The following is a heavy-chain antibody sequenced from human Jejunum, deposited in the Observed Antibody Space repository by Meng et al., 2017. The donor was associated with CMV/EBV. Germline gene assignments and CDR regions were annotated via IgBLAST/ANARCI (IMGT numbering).Heavy chain of an antibody. V-gene: IGHV3-74*01. CDR2: IGDDEMDT. CDR1: GVTLRNYR. CDR3: GRYGSGTFDI. D-gene: IGHD3-10*01. Sequence: SGAASGVTLRNYRMHGVRQPQGKGLVWVSRIGDDEMDTLYEDYVKGRFTIYIDNAKTTVYLQMNSLRAEDTAVYYCGRYGSGTFDIWGQGTMVTVSS. J-gene: IGHJ3*02.